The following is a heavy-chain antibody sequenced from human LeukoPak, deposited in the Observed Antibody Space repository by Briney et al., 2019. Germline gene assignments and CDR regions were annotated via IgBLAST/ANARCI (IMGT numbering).Heavy chain of an antibody. CDR2: IYPGDSDT. D-gene: IGHD3-10*01. CDR1: GYRFTSYW. CDR3: ARRSRTGTLDY. J-gene: IGHJ4*02. V-gene: IGHV5-51*01. Sequence: GESLKISCKGSGYRFTSYWIGWVRQMPGKGLEWMGIIYPGDSDTSYSPSFQGQATISADKSISTAYLQWSSLKASDTAMYYCARRSRTGTLDYWGKGTLVTVSS.